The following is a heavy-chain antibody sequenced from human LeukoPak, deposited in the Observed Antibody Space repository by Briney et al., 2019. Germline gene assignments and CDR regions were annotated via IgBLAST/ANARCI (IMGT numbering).Heavy chain of an antibody. CDR3: AKGPIGDAFDI. Sequence: GGSLRLSCAASGFTFSIYAMYWVRQAPGKGLEWVAIISYDGTNKYYADSVKGRFTISRDNSKNTLYLQMNSLRAEDTAVYYCAKGPIGDAFDIWGQGTMVTVSS. CDR2: ISYDGTNK. J-gene: IGHJ3*02. CDR1: GFTFSIYA. V-gene: IGHV3-30-3*01. D-gene: IGHD2-15*01.